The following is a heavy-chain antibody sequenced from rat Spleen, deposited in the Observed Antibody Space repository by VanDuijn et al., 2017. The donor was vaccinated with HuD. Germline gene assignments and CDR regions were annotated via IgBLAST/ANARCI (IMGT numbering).Heavy chain of an antibody. CDR3: AREGTVSRYFDF. Sequence: QVQLKESGPGLVQPSQTLSLTCTFSGFSLTSYHVHWVRQPPGKGLEWMGVMWSGGSTDYNSALKSRLSISRDTSKNQVFLKMNSLQSEDTTTYYCAREGTVSRYFDFWGPGTMVTVSS. V-gene: IGHV2-45*01. J-gene: IGHJ1*01. D-gene: IGHD1-1*01. CDR2: MWSGGST. CDR1: GFSLTSYH.